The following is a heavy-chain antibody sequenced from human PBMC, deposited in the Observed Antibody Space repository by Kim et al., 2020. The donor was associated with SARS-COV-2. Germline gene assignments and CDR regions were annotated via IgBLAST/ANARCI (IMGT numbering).Heavy chain of an antibody. CDR1: GFSFSNYD. CDR3: ARGARYCSIPSCSPRGV. Sequence: GGSLRLSCAASGFSFSNYDMHWVRQVIGKGLEWVSAIGTAGDTYYAGSVKGRFTISRENAKNSLDLQLHSLRAGDTAVYYCARGARYCSIPSCSPRGVWGKGTTVTVSS. D-gene: IGHD2-2*01. V-gene: IGHV3-13*01. CDR2: IGTAGDT. J-gene: IGHJ6*03.